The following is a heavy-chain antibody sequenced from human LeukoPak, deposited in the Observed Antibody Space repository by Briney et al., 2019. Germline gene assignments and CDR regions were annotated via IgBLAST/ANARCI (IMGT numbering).Heavy chain of an antibody. V-gene: IGHV3-53*01. CDR2: IYSGGST. J-gene: IGHJ4*02. CDR3: ARDAPDYGYFDY. D-gene: IGHD4-17*01. CDR1: GFTFSSYT. Sequence: GGSLRLSCAASGFTFSSYTMNWVRQAPGKGLEWVSVIYSGGSTYYADSVKGRFTISRDNSKNTLYLQMNSLRAEDTAVYYCARDAPDYGYFDYWGQGTLVTVSS.